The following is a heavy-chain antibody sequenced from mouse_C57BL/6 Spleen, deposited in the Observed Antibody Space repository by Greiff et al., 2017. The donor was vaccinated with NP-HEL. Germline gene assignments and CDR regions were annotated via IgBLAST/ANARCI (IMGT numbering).Heavy chain of an antibody. D-gene: IGHD2-5*01. Sequence: EVKLVESGGDLVKPGGSLKLSCAASGFTFSSYGMSWVRQTPDKRLEWVATISSGGSYTYYPDSVKGRFTISRDNAKNTLYLQMSSLKSEDTAMYYRSRHDYYSNLFDYWGQGTTLTVSS. CDR3: SRHDYYSNLFDY. CDR1: GFTFSSYG. CDR2: ISSGGSYT. V-gene: IGHV5-6*01. J-gene: IGHJ2*01.